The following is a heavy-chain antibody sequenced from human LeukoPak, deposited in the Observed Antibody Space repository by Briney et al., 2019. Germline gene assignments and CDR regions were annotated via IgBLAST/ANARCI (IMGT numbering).Heavy chain of an antibody. CDR1: GGSFSGYY. CDR3: ARVTMIVVVNWFDP. D-gene: IGHD3-22*01. CDR2: INHSGST. Sequence: SETLSLTCAVYGGSFSGYYWSWIRQPPGKGLEWIGEINHSGSTNYNPSLKSRVTISVGTSKNQFSLKLSSVTAADTAVYYCARVTMIVVVNWFDPWGQGTLVTVSS. V-gene: IGHV4-34*01. J-gene: IGHJ5*02.